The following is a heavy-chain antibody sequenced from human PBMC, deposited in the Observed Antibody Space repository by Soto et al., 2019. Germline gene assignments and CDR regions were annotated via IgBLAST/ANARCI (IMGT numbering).Heavy chain of an antibody. D-gene: IGHD3-10*01. V-gene: IGHV3-23*01. CDR3: AKDRSTYYLVPPFDP. Sequence: PGGSLRLSCAASGFTFSSYAMSWVRQAPGKGLEWVSAISGSGGSTYNADSVKGRFTISRDNSKNTLYLQMNSLRAEDTAVYYCAKDRSTYYLVPPFDPWGQGTLVTVSS. CDR2: ISGSGGST. CDR1: GFTFSSYA. J-gene: IGHJ5*02.